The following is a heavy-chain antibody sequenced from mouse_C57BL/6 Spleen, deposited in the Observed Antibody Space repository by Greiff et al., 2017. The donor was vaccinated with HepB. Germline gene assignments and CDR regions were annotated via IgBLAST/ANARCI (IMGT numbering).Heavy chain of an antibody. J-gene: IGHJ2*01. CDR2: IDPENGDT. Sequence: EVQLKQSGAELVRPGASVKLSCTASGFNIKDDYMHWVKQRPEQGLEWIGWIDPENGDTEYASKFQGKATITADTSSNTAYLQLSSLTSEDTAVYYGTTGRYGSYFDYWGQGTTLTVSS. CDR1: GFNIKDDY. CDR3: TTGRYGSYFDY. D-gene: IGHD1-1*01. V-gene: IGHV14-4*01.